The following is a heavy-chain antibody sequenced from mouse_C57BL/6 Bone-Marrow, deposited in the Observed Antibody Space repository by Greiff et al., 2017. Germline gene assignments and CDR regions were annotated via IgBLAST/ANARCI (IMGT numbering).Heavy chain of an antibody. CDR2: IYPGGGYT. CDR3: ARVGPYDYERAMDY. D-gene: IGHD2-4*01. Sequence: QVQLQQSGAELVRPGTSVKMSCKASGYTFTNYLIGWAKQRPGHGLEWIGDIYPGGGYTNYNEKFKGKATLTADKSSSTAYMQFSNQPTEDSAIYYCARVGPYDYERAMDYWGQGTSVTVSS. J-gene: IGHJ4*01. V-gene: IGHV1-63*01. CDR1: GYTFTNYL.